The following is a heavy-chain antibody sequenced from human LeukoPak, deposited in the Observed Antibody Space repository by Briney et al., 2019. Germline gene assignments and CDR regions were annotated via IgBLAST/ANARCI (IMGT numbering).Heavy chain of an antibody. CDR1: GFPFSSYG. CDR2: ISYDGTNK. Sequence: GRSLRLSCAASGFPFSSYGMHWVRQAPGKGLEWVAVISYDGTNKYYADSVKGRFTISRDNSKNTLYLQMNSLRAEDTAVYCARGSIVGARGVGDYWGQGTLVTVSS. D-gene: IGHD1-26*01. CDR3: ARGSIVGARGVGDY. J-gene: IGHJ4*02. V-gene: IGHV3-30*03.